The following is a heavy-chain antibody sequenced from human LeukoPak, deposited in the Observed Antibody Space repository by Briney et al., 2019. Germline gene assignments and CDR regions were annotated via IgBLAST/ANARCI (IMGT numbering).Heavy chain of an antibody. CDR1: GFTVSSNY. CDR2: IYHSGST. D-gene: IGHD3-10*01. V-gene: IGHV4-4*02. Sequence: PGGSLRLSCAASGFTVSSNYMSWVRQAPGKGLEWIGYIYHSGSTYYNPSLKSRVAISVDRSKNQFSLKLSSVTAADTAVYYCAASYYYGSGSAVDAFDIWGQGTMVTVSS. CDR3: AASYYYGSGSAVDAFDI. J-gene: IGHJ3*02.